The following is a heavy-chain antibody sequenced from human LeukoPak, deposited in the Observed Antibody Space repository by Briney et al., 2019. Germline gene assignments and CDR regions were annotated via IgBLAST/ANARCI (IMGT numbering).Heavy chain of an antibody. Sequence: SETLSLTCTVSGGSISSYYWSWIRQPAGKGLEWIGRIYTSGSTNYNPSLKSRATMSVDTSKNQLSLQLRSVTAADTAVYYCARDYYDSSGYQSGFDYWGKGTLVTVSS. CDR2: IYTSGST. CDR1: GGSISSYY. J-gene: IGHJ4*02. V-gene: IGHV4-4*07. D-gene: IGHD3-22*01. CDR3: ARDYYDSSGYQSGFDY.